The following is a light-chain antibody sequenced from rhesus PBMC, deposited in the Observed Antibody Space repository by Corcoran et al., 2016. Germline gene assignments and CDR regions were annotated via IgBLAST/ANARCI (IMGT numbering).Light chain of an antibody. J-gene: IGKJ1*01. CDR2: AAS. CDR1: QGISNA. Sequence: DIQMSQSPSSLSASVGDKVTITCRASQGISNALAWYHQKPGKAPKLLIYAASSLESGVPSRFRGSRSGTDFTLTISSLQPEDFATYYCQQGYSTPRTFGQGTKVEIK. CDR3: QQGYSTPRT. V-gene: IGKV1-33*02.